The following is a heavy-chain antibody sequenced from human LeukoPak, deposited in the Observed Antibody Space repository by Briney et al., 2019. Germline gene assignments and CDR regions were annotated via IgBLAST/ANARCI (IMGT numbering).Heavy chain of an antibody. D-gene: IGHD6-19*01. V-gene: IGHV4-34*01. Sequence: SETLSLTCAVYGGSFSGYYWSWIRQPPGKGLEWIGEINHSGSTNYSPSLKGRVTISVDTSKNQFSLKLSSVTAADTAVYYCARLAGTGYSSGWHFDYWGQGTLVTVSS. CDR3: ARLAGTGYSSGWHFDY. CDR1: GGSFSGYY. CDR2: INHSGST. J-gene: IGHJ4*02.